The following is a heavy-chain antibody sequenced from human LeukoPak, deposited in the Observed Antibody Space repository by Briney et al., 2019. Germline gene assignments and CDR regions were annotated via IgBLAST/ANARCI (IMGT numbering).Heavy chain of an antibody. CDR3: VASSGAFDI. Sequence: ASVKVSCKASGYTFTNYDINWVRQATGQGLEWMGWLNPNNGKTGYAQKFQGRVTITADESTSTAYMELSSLRSEDTAVYYCVASSGAFDIWGQGTMVTVSS. V-gene: IGHV1-8*03. J-gene: IGHJ3*02. CDR1: GYTFTNYD. CDR2: LNPNNGKT. D-gene: IGHD1-26*01.